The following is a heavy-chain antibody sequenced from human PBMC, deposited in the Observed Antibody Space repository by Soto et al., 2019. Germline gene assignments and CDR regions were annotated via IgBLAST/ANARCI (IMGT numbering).Heavy chain of an antibody. CDR1: RYTFTRYG. CDR2: INTYNGNT. Sequence: QVQLVQSGAEVKNPGASVKVSCKASRYTFTRYGIGWVRQAPGQGLEWMGWINTYNGNTNYAQNVQGRVTLTTDTSTSTAYMELRSLRSNDTAIYYCAMVDVYVTPSPQDVWGQGTTVIVSS. V-gene: IGHV1-18*01. D-gene: IGHD3-16*01. J-gene: IGHJ6*02. CDR3: AMVDVYVTPSPQDV.